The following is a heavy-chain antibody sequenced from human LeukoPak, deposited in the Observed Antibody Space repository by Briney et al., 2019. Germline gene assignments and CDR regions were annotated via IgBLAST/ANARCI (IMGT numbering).Heavy chain of an antibody. Sequence: SETLSLTCTVSGGSISIYYWNWIRQPAGKGLEWIGRIFTSGITNYDPSLKSRVTMSVDTSKNQFSLNLSSVTAADTAVYYCARDLLHYYMDVWGKGTTVTVSS. V-gene: IGHV4-4*07. CDR3: ARDLLHYYMDV. CDR1: GGSISIYY. CDR2: IFTSGIT. J-gene: IGHJ6*03.